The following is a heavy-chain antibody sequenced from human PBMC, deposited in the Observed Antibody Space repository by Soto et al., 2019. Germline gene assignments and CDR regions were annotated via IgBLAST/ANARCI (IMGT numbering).Heavy chain of an antibody. Sequence: VRSLILSCAASGFTSSKAWMNWVRQAQGKGLEWVGRIKSKTDGGTTDYAAPVKGRFTISRDDSKNTLYLQMNSLKTEDTDVYYCTTSEGSYSNIYYYYYGMDVWGQGTTVTVSS. CDR1: GFTSSKAW. V-gene: IGHV3-15*07. CDR2: IKSKTDGGTT. J-gene: IGHJ6*02. D-gene: IGHD1-26*01. CDR3: TTSEGSYSNIYYYYYGMDV.